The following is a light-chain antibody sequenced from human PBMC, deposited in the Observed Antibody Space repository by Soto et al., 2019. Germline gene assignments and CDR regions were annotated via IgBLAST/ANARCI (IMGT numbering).Light chain of an antibody. V-gene: IGKV3-15*01. CDR1: QSLRSN. CDR3: QQHDKLPPA. Sequence: EIVMTQSPVTLSVSLGETVTLSCRASQSLRSNLAWYQKKPGQTPRLLIYSASIRAAATPARFSGSGAGTNFSLTISSLQSEDFAVYYCQQHDKLPPAFGQGTKVDLK. J-gene: IGKJ1*01. CDR2: SAS.